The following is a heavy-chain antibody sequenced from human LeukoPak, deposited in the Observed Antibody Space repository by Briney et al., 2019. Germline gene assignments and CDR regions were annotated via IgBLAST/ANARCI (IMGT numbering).Heavy chain of an antibody. Sequence: HTGGSLRLSCAASGFTVSSNYMSWVRQAPGKGLEWVSVIYSGGSTYYADSVKGRFTISRDNSKNTLYLQMNSLRAEDTAVYYCATGYSYGFPLGYWGQGTLVTVSS. V-gene: IGHV3-53*01. CDR1: GFTVSSNY. CDR3: ATGYSYGFPLGY. D-gene: IGHD5-18*01. CDR2: IYSGGST. J-gene: IGHJ4*02.